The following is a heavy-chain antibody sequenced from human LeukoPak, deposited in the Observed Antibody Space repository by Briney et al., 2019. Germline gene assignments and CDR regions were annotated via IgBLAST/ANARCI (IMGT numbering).Heavy chain of an antibody. D-gene: IGHD5-24*01. CDR3: ARGGDGYNRRFDY. CDR1: GYTFTSQY. CDR2: INPSAGGT. J-gene: IGHJ4*02. Sequence: ASVKVSCKASGYTFTSQYMHWVRQAPGQGLEWMGIINPSAGGTSYAQKFQGRVTMTRDTSTSTVYVELSSLRSEDSAVYYCARGGDGYNRRFDYWGQGTLVTVSS. V-gene: IGHV1-46*01.